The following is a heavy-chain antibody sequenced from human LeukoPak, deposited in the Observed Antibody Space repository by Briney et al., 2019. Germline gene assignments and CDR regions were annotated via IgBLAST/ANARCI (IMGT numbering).Heavy chain of an antibody. D-gene: IGHD5-18*01. CDR2: ISYDGSNK. V-gene: IGHV3-30*18. J-gene: IGHJ4*02. CDR3: AKAGYSYGSYYCDY. Sequence: GRSLRLSCAASGFPSSSYGVHWVGQAPGKGLEWVAVISYDGSNKYYADSVKGRFTISRDNSKNTLYLQMNSLRAEDTAVYYCAKAGYSYGSYYCDYWGEGPRVSVSS. CDR1: GFPSSSYG.